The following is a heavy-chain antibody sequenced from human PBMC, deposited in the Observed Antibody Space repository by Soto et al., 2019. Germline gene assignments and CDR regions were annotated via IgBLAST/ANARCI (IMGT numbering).Heavy chain of an antibody. CDR2: ISSSSSTI. CDR1: GFTFSSYS. CDR3: ASPILLRSWGNMDV. V-gene: IGHV3-48*01. D-gene: IGHD3-3*01. J-gene: IGHJ6*03. Sequence: GWSLRLSCAASGFTFSSYSMNWVRQAPGKGLEWVSYISSSSSTIYYADSVKGRFTISRDNAKNSLYLQMNSLRAEDTAVYYCASPILLRSWGNMDVWGKGTTVTVSS.